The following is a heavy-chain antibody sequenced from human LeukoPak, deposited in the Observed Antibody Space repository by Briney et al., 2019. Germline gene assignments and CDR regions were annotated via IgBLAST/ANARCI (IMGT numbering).Heavy chain of an antibody. D-gene: IGHD3-9*01. V-gene: IGHV3-20*01. CDR2: INWNGGST. CDR3: ARRGIDILTGYYLFDY. Sequence: RAGGSLRLSCAASGFTFDDYGMSWVRQAPGKGLEWVSGINWNGGSTGYADSVKGRFTISRDNAKNSLYLQMNSLRAEDTALYHCARRGIDILTGYYLFDYWGQGTLVTVSS. J-gene: IGHJ4*02. CDR1: GFTFDDYG.